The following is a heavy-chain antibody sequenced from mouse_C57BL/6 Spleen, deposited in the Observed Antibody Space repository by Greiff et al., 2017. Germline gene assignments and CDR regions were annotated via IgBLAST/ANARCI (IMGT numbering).Heavy chain of an antibody. CDR3: AREGCDYEIYYYAMDY. V-gene: IGHV1-52*01. CDR1: GYTFTSYW. CDR2: IDPSDSET. Sequence: QVQLQQPGAELVRPGSSVKLSCKASGYTFTSYWMHWVKQRPIQGLEWIGNIDPSDSETHYNQKFKDKATLTVDKSSSTAYMQLSSLTSEDSAVYYCAREGCDYEIYYYAMDYWGQGTSVTVSS. J-gene: IGHJ4*01. D-gene: IGHD2-4*01.